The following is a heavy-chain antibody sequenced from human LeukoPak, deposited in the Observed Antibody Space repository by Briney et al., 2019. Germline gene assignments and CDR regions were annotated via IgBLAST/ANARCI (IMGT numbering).Heavy chain of an antibody. CDR3: VRWYDYGEKRLDP. J-gene: IGHJ5*02. CDR1: GYTFTSYD. D-gene: IGHD4/OR15-4a*01. Sequence: GASVKVSCKASGYTFTSYDINWVRQATGQGLEWMGGIIPIFGTANYAQKFQGRVTITADEATSTAYMEVKSLRFEDTAVYYCVRWYDYGEKRLDPWGRGTLVIVSS. CDR2: IIPIFGTA. V-gene: IGHV1-69*13.